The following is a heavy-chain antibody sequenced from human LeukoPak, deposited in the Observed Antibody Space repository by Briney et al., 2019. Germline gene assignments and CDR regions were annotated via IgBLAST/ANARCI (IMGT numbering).Heavy chain of an antibody. J-gene: IGHJ4*02. D-gene: IGHD1-20*01. CDR3: ARGIEGGITGTDY. V-gene: IGHV3-30*02. CDR1: GFTFSSYG. CDR2: IRYDGSNK. Sequence: GGSLRLSCAASGFTFSSYGMHWVRQAPGKGLEWVAFIRYDGSNKYYADSVKGRFTISRDNSKNTLYLQMNSLRAEDTAVYYCARGIEGGITGTDYWGQGTLVTVSS.